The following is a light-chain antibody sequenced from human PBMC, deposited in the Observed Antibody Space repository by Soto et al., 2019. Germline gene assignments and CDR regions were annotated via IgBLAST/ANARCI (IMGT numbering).Light chain of an antibody. CDR1: SSEVGGYNY. J-gene: IGLJ1*01. Sequence: QSVLTQPASVSGSPGQSITISCTGTSSEVGGYNYVSWYQQHPGKAPKLMIYDVSNRPSGVSNRFSGSKSGNTASLTISGLQAEDEADYYCSSYTSSSTLPLFGTGTKVTVL. V-gene: IGLV2-14*01. CDR2: DVS. CDR3: SSYTSSSTLPL.